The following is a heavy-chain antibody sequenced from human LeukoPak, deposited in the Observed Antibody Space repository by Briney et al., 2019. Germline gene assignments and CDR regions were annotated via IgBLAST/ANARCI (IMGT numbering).Heavy chain of an antibody. CDR2: IHPGDSNT. CDR1: GYYFPNYW. V-gene: IGHV5-51*01. Sequence: KFGESLKISCKGSGYYFPNYWIGWVRQVPGKGLEWMGVIHPGDSNTRYSPSFQGQVTISVDRSISTAYLQWSSLKASDTAMYYCARGETNSGTSDYWGQGTLVTVSS. D-gene: IGHD1-1*01. J-gene: IGHJ4*02. CDR3: ARGETNSGTSDY.